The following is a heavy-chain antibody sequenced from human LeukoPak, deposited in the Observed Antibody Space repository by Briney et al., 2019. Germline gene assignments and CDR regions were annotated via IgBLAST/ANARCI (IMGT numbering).Heavy chain of an antibody. V-gene: IGHV3-23*01. Sequence: GGSLRLSCAASEFTFNNYAMSWVRQAPGKGLEWVSTISGSGVSTYYADSVKGRFTISRDNSKNALYLQMNSLRAEDTAVYYCALHGGSIWGQGTMVTVSS. CDR2: ISGSGVST. D-gene: IGHD6-25*01. CDR3: ALHGGSI. J-gene: IGHJ3*02. CDR1: EFTFNNYA.